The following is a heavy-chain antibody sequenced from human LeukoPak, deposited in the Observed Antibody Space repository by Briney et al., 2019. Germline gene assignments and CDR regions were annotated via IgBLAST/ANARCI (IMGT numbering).Heavy chain of an antibody. J-gene: IGHJ1*01. CDR2: ISSSGNTI. CDR1: GFTFSSYE. V-gene: IGHV3-48*03. D-gene: IGHD3-22*01. CDR3: ARKNYDNSGYFHH. Sequence: GGSLRLSCAASGFTFSSYEMNWVRQAPGKGLEWVSYISSSGNTIYYADSVKGRFTTSRDNAKNSLYLQMNSPRAEDTAVYYCARKNYDNSGYFHHWGQGTLVTVSS.